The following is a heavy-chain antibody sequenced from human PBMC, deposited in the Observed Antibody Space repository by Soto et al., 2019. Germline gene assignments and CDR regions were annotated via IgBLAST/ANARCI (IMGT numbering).Heavy chain of an antibody. CDR1: GFTFNSYG. J-gene: IGHJ4*02. Sequence: GGSLRLSCAASGFTFNSYGIHWVRQAPGKGLEWVAVISHDGTTTSYADSVKGRFTISRDNAKSTLYLQMNSLGAEDTALYYCRIWIDDFSTDFWGQGILVTVSS. V-gene: IGHV3-30*03. CDR3: RIWIDDFSTDF. D-gene: IGHD3-3*01. CDR2: ISHDGTTT.